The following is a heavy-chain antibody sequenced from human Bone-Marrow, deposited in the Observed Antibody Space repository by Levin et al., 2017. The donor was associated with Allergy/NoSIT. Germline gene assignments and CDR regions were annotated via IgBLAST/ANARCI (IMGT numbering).Heavy chain of an antibody. D-gene: IGHD3-16*01. Sequence: PGGSLRLSCVTSGFTFSDRYMDWVRQAPGKGLEWVARSKHKAESYASEYAASVTGRFTISRDDTKNSLFLQMTSLTAEDTAVYYCVRDHSELGEFRWGQGVMVTVSS. CDR2: SKHKAESYAS. CDR1: GFTFSDRY. V-gene: IGHV3-72*01. CDR3: VRDHSELGEFR. J-gene: IGHJ4*02.